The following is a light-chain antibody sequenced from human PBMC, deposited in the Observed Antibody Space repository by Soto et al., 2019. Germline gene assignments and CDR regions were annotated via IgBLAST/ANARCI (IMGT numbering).Light chain of an antibody. CDR3: QQRFNWPRFT. CDR1: QSVSSY. J-gene: IGKJ2*01. Sequence: EIVLTQSPATLSLSPGERATLSCRASQSVSSYLAGYQQKPGQAPRLLIYDASNRATGIPARFSGGGSGTDFTLTISSLEPEDFAVYYCQQRFNWPRFTFGQGTKLAIQ. V-gene: IGKV3-11*01. CDR2: DAS.